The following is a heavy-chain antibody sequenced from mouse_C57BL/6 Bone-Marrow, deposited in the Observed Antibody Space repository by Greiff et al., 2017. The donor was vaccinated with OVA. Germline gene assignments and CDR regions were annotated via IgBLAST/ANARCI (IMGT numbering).Heavy chain of an antibody. CDR2: ILPSIGRT. CDR1: DSEVFPIAY. V-gene: IGHV15-2*01. J-gene: IGHJ3*01. D-gene: IGHD2-4*01. CDR3: ARGGYDYDWFAY. Sequence: VQLQQSGSELRSPGSSVKLSCKDFDSEVFPIAYMSWVRQKPGHGFEWIGGILPSIGRTIYGEKFEDKATLDADTLSNTAYLELNSLTSEDSAIYYCARGGYDYDWFAYWGQGTLVTVSA.